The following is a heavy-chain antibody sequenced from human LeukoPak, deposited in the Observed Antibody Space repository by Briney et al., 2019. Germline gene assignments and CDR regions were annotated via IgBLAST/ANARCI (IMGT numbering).Heavy chain of an antibody. D-gene: IGHD6-19*01. CDR3: ARDLAMAGRDLDY. Sequence: GGSLRLSCAAPGFAFRDYYMDWVRQAPGEGLEWVAYISNSGAIIYYAESVKGRFTISRDNAKNSLYLQMNSLRAEDTALYYCARDLAMAGRDLDYWGQGTLVTVSS. CDR2: ISNSGAII. J-gene: IGHJ4*02. V-gene: IGHV3-11*01. CDR1: GFAFRDYY.